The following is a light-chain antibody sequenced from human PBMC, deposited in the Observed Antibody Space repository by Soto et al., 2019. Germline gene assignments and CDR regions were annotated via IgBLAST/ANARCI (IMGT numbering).Light chain of an antibody. CDR2: DTS. J-gene: IGKJ5*01. V-gene: IGKV3-11*01. CDR3: QQRSNWPIT. Sequence: EVVLTQSPATLSLAPGERATLSCRASQFLSSYLAWYQQKPGQPPRLLIYDTSNRATGIPARFSGSRSGTDFTLTISSLQSEDFAVYYCQQRSNWPITFGQGTRLEI. CDR1: QFLSSY.